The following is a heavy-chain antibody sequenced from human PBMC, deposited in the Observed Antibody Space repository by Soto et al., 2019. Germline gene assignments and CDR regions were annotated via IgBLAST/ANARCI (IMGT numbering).Heavy chain of an antibody. J-gene: IGHJ6*02. CDR3: ATTFEYYGMDV. D-gene: IGHD3-9*01. Sequence: SETLSLTCAVWGGSISSGGYSWSCIRQSPWKGLEWIGSIYHAGSFYYNPSLNSRVAVSLYTSKNHLSLKLTYVTAADTAVYYCATTFEYYGMDVWGQGTTVTVSS. CDR1: GGSISSGGYS. V-gene: IGHV4-30-4*07. CDR2: IYHAGSF.